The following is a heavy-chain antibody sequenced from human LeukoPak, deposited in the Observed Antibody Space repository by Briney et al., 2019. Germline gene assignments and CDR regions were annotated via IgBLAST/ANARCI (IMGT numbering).Heavy chain of an antibody. CDR2: IKQDGSEK. V-gene: IGHV3-7*01. D-gene: IGHD2-2*02. J-gene: IGHJ4*02. Sequence: GGSLRLSCAASGFTFSDYWMNWVRQAPGKGLEWVANIKQDGSEKYYVDSVKGRFTISRDNAKNSLYLQMNSLRAEDTAVYYCARGGCSSTSCYTPYFDYWGQGTLVTVSS. CDR1: GFTFSDYW. CDR3: ARGGCSSTSCYTPYFDY.